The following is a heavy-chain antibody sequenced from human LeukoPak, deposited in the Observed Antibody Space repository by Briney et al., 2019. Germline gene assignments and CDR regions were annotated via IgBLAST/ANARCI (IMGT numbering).Heavy chain of an antibody. CDR2: IKQDGSEK. J-gene: IGHJ4*02. CDR3: ARDRSSSTYYFDY. Sequence: GGSLRLSCAASGFTFSSYWMSWVRQAPGKGLEWVANIKQDGSEKYYVDSVKGRFTISRDNDKNSLDLQMNSLRAEDTAVYYCARDRSSSTYYFDYWGQGTLVTVSS. D-gene: IGHD6-13*01. CDR1: GFTFSSYW. V-gene: IGHV3-7*03.